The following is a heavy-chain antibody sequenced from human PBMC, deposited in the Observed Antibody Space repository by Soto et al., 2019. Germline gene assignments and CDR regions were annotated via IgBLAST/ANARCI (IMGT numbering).Heavy chain of an antibody. J-gene: IGHJ5*02. CDR1: GGSISRGDYY. Sequence: PSETLSRTWTVSGGSISRGDYYWRWIRQPPGKGLEWIGYIYYSGSTYYNPSLKSRVTISVDTSKNQFSLKLSSVTAADTAVYYCARGPYGDYVRYNWFDPWGQGTLVTVSS. CDR2: IYYSGST. CDR3: ARGPYGDYVRYNWFDP. V-gene: IGHV4-30-4*01. D-gene: IGHD4-17*01.